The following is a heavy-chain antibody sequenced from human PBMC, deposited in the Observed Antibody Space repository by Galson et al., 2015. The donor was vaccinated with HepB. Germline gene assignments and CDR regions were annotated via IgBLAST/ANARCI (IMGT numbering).Heavy chain of an antibody. CDR3: AKNLVLVGATYHYYFDY. V-gene: IGHV3-23*01. J-gene: IGHJ4*02. CDR1: GFTFSSYA. D-gene: IGHD1-26*01. CDR2: ISGSRGTT. Sequence: SLRLSCAASGFTFSSYAMSWVRQAPAKGLEWVSAISGSRGTTYYADSVKGRFTISRDNSKNTLYLQMNSLRAEDTAIYYCAKNLVLVGATYHYYFDYWGQGTLVTVSS.